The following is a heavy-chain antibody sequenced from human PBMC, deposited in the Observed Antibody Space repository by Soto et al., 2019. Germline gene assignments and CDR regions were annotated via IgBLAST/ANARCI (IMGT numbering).Heavy chain of an antibody. V-gene: IGHV4-59*01. CDR2: IYYSGST. Sequence: QVQLQESGPGLVKPSETLSLTCTVSGGSISSYYWSWVQQPPGKGLEWIGYIYYSGSTNYNPSLKSRVTISVDTSKNQFSLKLSSVTAADTAVYYCAREGDYIWGSYRRNWFDPWGQGTLVTVSS. J-gene: IGHJ5*02. D-gene: IGHD3-16*02. CDR1: GGSISSYY. CDR3: AREGDYIWGSYRRNWFDP.